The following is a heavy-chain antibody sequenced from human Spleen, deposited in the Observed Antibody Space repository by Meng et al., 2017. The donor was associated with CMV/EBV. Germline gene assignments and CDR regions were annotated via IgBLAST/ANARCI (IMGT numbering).Heavy chain of an antibody. CDR3: ARGGSTASYYYYYGMDI. V-gene: IGHV3-21*01. CDR2: ITSSSSYI. CDR1: GFTLSSYS. Sequence: GESLKISCAASGFTLSSYSMNWVRQAPGKGLEWVSSITSSSSYIYYADSVKGRFTVSRDNARNSLFLQMNGLRAEDTAVYYCARGGSTASYYYYYGMDIWGQGTTVTVSS. J-gene: IGHJ6*02. D-gene: IGHD2-2*01.